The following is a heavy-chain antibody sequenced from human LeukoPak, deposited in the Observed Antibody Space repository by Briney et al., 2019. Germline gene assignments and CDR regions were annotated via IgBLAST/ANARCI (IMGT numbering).Heavy chain of an antibody. CDR1: GFTFSDYY. CDR2: ISSSGSTI. V-gene: IGHV3-11*01. CDR3: ARIQPGKYYFDY. Sequence: GGSLRLSCAASGFTFSDYYMSWIRQAPGKGLEWVSYISSSGSTIYYAGSVKGRFTISRDSAKNSLYLQMNSLRAEDTAVYYCARIQPGKYYFDYWSQGTLVTVSS. D-gene: IGHD5-18*01. J-gene: IGHJ4*02.